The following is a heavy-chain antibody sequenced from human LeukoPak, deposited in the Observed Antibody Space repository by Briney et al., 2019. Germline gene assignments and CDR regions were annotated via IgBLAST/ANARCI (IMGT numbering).Heavy chain of an antibody. D-gene: IGHD6-19*01. J-gene: IGHJ4*02. Sequence: TGGSLRLSCAASGFTFSEYCMLWVRHAPGKGLESVSRITTNGNVSTYADSVKGRFTISRDNADNTMFLQMNSVRDEDTAVYYCATKQWLAPPPDSWGQGTPVTVSS. V-gene: IGHV3-74*01. CDR3: ATKQWLAPPPDS. CDR1: GFTFSEYC. CDR2: ITTNGNVS.